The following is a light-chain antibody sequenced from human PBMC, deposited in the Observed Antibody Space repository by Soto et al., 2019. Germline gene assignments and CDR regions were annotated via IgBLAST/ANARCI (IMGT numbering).Light chain of an antibody. CDR3: CSYAGTYV. CDR1: SSDVGGYNY. V-gene: IGLV2-11*01. CDR2: DVS. J-gene: IGLJ1*01. Sequence: QSVLTQPRSVSGSPGQSVTISCTGTSSDVGGYNYVSWYQQHPGKAPKLMIYDVSKRPSGVPDRFSGSKSGNTASLTISGLQDEDEADYYCCSYAGTYVFGIGTKVTV.